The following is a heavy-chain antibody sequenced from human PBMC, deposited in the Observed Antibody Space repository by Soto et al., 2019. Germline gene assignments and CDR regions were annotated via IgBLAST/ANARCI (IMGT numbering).Heavy chain of an antibody. J-gene: IGHJ6*02. Sequence: EVQLGESGGGLVQPGGSLRLSCAASGFTVTSNYMSWVRQAPGKGLECVSVIYSGGSTYYADSVKGRFTISRHNSKNTLYLQMNSLRAEDTAVYYCARGGSSYYYGLDVWGQGTTVTVSS. V-gene: IGHV3-53*04. CDR3: ARGGSSYYYGLDV. CDR2: IYSGGST. CDR1: GFTVTSNY. D-gene: IGHD6-13*01.